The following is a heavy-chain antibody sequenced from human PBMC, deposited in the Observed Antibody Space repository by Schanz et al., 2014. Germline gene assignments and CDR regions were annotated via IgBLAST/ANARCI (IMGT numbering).Heavy chain of an antibody. CDR2: LSEGGGGT. CDR3: AKDLGVDCGDGCFNWYFDL. Sequence: EAHLVESGGGLAQPGGSLRLSCAASGFTLSNYAMSWVRQAPGKGLEWVSALSEGGGGTHYADSVRGRFTISRDNSRSTMYLQMSSLRAEDTAVYFCAKDLGVDCGDGCFNWYFDLWGRGTLVTVSS. CDR1: GFTLSNYA. J-gene: IGHJ2*01. V-gene: IGHV3-23*04. D-gene: IGHD2-21*02.